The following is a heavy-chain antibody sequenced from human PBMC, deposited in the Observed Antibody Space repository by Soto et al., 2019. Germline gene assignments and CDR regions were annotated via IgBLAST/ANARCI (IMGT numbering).Heavy chain of an antibody. CDR1: GDSISSGAW. CDR2: IYHSGNT. V-gene: IGHV4-4*02. D-gene: IGHD2-2*01. J-gene: IGHJ5*02. Sequence: QVQLLESGPGLVKASETLSLTCAVSGDSISSGAWWSWVRQSPGKGLQWIGEIYHSGNTRNNPSLKSRVTMSVDKSNNQFSLNLMSVTAADTATYYCARDSRTGCSSTDCYMSWGRGILVTVSS. CDR3: ARDSRTGCSSTDCYMS.